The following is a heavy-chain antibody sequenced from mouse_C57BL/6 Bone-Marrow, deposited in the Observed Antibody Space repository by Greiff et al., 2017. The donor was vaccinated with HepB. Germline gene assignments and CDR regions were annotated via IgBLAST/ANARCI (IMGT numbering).Heavy chain of an antibody. Sequence: QVQLQQPGAELVRPGSSVKLSCKASGYTFTSYWMDWVKQRPGQGLEWIGNIYPSDSETHYNQKFKDKATLTVDKSSSTAYMQLSSLTSEDSAVYYCARWEYRGYAMDYWGQGTSVTVSS. V-gene: IGHV1-61*01. CDR3: ARWEYRGYAMDY. CDR1: GYTFTSYW. D-gene: IGHD2-14*01. CDR2: IYPSDSET. J-gene: IGHJ4*01.